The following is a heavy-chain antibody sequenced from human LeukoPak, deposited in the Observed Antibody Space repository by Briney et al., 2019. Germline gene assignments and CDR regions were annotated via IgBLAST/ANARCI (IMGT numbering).Heavy chain of an antibody. Sequence: GGSLRLSCVASGFTFSSYAMSWVRQAPGKGLEWVSSISGSGGSTYYADSVKGRFTISRDNSKNTLYLQMNSLRAEDTAVYYCARDPGADFVVVPADQFGRFFDYWGQGTLVTVSS. D-gene: IGHD2-2*01. V-gene: IGHV3-23*01. J-gene: IGHJ4*02. CDR1: GFTFSSYA. CDR2: ISGSGGST. CDR3: ARDPGADFVVVPADQFGRFFDY.